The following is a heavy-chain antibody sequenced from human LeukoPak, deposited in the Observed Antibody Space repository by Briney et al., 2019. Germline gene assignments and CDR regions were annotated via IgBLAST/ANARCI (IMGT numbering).Heavy chain of an antibody. D-gene: IGHD3-10*01. CDR1: GFTFSSYA. CDR3: AKLPYGSVDY. Sequence: GGSLRLSCAASGFTFSSYAMHWVRQAPGKGLEWVSTISTSGSNTYYADSVKGRFTISRDNSKSTLYLQMNSLRADDTAVYYCAKLPYGSVDYWGQGTLVTVSS. V-gene: IGHV3-23*01. CDR2: ISTSGSNT. J-gene: IGHJ4*01.